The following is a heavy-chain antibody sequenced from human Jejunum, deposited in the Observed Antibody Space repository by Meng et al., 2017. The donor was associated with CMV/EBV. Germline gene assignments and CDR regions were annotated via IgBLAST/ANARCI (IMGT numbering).Heavy chain of an antibody. V-gene: IGHV3-30*02. Sequence: FSSYGMHWVRQAPGKGLEWVAFIRYDGSNKYYADSVKGRFTISRDNSKNTLYLQMNSLRAEDTAVYYCAKDRIPGYSSSWYFFYWGQGTLVTVSS. CDR2: IRYDGSNK. D-gene: IGHD6-13*01. CDR3: AKDRIPGYSSSWYFFY. J-gene: IGHJ4*02. CDR1: FSSYG.